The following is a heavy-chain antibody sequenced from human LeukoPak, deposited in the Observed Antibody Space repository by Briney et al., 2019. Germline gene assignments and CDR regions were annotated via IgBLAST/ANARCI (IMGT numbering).Heavy chain of an antibody. CDR2: IYYSGST. J-gene: IGHJ4*02. D-gene: IGHD5-12*01. CDR1: GGSISSSSYY. CDR3: ARHRSGYDFDY. Sequence: PSETLSLTCTVSGGSISSSSYYWGWIRQPPGKGLGWIGSIYYSGSTYYNPSLKSRVTISVDTSKNQFSLKLSSVTAADTAVYYCARHRSGYDFDYWGQGTLVTVSS. V-gene: IGHV4-39*01.